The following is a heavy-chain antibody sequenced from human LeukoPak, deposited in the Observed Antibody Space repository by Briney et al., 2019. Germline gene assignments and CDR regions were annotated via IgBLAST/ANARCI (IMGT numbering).Heavy chain of an antibody. D-gene: IGHD2-2*01. J-gene: IGHJ5*02. CDR1: SESFSGGY. Sequence: PSETLSLTCSVYSESFSGGYWSWIRQPPGKGLDWIGEISDNEGIKYSPSLKSRVTISVDTSKNQFSLKLTSVTAADTAVYYCARHLGDVVVVPAAKNWFDPWGQGTLVTVSS. CDR2: ISDNEGI. V-gene: IGHV4-34*01. CDR3: ARHLGDVVVVPAAKNWFDP.